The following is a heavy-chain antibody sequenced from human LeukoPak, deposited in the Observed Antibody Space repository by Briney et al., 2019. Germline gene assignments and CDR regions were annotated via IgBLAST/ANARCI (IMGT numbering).Heavy chain of an antibody. V-gene: IGHV1-8*01. J-gene: IGHJ6*03. CDR3: ARGGSGSSWYRFYYYYMDV. Sequence: ASVTVSCMGCGYTFPRYVIKELGPPTGQGLDWMGWINQTSWNTGYAQKFQGRVTMTSNTSLSTAYMELSSVRSEHTAGYYCARGGSGSSWYRFYYYYMDVGGKGTTVTVSS. CDR2: INQTSWNT. D-gene: IGHD6-13*01. CDR1: GYTFPRYV.